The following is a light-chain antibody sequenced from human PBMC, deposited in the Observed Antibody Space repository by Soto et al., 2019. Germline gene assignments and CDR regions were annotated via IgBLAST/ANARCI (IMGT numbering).Light chain of an antibody. CDR2: GAT. CDR3: QQYGSSRWT. Sequence: IVLTQSPGTLSLSPGERATLSCRASQSVSSTYLVWYQQKPGQAPRLLIYGATSRASGIPDRFSGSGSGTDFTLTISRLEPEDFAVYYCQQYGSSRWTFGQGTKVDIK. V-gene: IGKV3-20*01. CDR1: QSVSSTY. J-gene: IGKJ1*01.